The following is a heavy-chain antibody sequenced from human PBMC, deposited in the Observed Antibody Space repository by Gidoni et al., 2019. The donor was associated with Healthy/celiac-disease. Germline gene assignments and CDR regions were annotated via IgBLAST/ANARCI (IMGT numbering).Heavy chain of an antibody. CDR2: ISGDGGST. V-gene: IGHV3-43*02. J-gene: IGHJ6*02. D-gene: IGHD3-9*01. Sequence: EVQLVESGGVVVQPGVSLRPSCAASGFTFDDSAMPWVRPAPGKGLEWVSLISGDGGSTYYADSVKGRFTISRDNSKNSLYLQMNSLRTEDTALYYCAKDLGVSRYFDWLPALYYYYYGMDVWGQGTTVTVSS. CDR1: GFTFDDSA. CDR3: AKDLGVSRYFDWLPALYYYYYGMDV.